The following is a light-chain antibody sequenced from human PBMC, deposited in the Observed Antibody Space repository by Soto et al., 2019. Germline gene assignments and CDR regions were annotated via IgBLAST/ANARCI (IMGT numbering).Light chain of an antibody. V-gene: IGLV2-23*01. CDR1: SSGDGSDTL. CDR3: SSYTTAAFVV. Sequence: QSALTQPASVSGSPGQSITISCSGASSGDGSDTLVSWYQHHPGKAPKLIIYEGTIRPSGVSNRFSGSHSGDTASLTISGLQAEDEAHYYCSSYTTAAFVVFAGGTKVTVL. CDR2: EGT. J-gene: IGLJ2*01.